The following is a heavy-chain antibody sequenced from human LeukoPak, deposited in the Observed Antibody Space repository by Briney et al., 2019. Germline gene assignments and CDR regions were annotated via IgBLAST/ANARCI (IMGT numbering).Heavy chain of an antibody. V-gene: IGHV3-43*02. D-gene: IGHD2-21*01. CDR2: ISGDGGST. Sequence: GGSLRLSCAASGFTFDDYAMHWVRHAPGKGLEWVSLISGDGGSTYYADSVKGRFTISRDNSKNSLYLQMNSLRTEDTALYYCARAFKYSMSGYYFDYWGQGTLVTVSS. J-gene: IGHJ4*02. CDR1: GFTFDDYA. CDR3: ARAFKYSMSGYYFDY.